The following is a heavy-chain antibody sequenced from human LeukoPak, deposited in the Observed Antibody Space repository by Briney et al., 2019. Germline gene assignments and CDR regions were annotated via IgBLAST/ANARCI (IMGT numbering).Heavy chain of an antibody. CDR1: GGTFSSYA. Sequence: GASVKVSCKASGGTFSSYAISWVRQAPGQGLEWMGGIIPIFGTANYALKFQGRVTITADESTSTAYMELSSLRSEDTAVYYCARALYYYDSSGYQLSGLSLPIYYYYGMDVWGQGTTVTVSS. J-gene: IGHJ6*02. CDR3: ARALYYYDSSGYQLSGLSLPIYYYYGMDV. V-gene: IGHV1-69*13. CDR2: IIPIFGTA. D-gene: IGHD3-22*01.